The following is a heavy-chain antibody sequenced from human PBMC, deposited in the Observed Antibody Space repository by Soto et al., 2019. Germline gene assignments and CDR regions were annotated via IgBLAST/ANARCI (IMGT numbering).Heavy chain of an antibody. CDR1: GFTFSSYS. Sequence: GGSLRLSCAASGFTFSSYSMNWVRQAPGKGLEWVSSISSSSSYIYYADSVKGRFTISRDNAKNSLYLQMNSLRAEDTAVYYCARDRAAAGGYYYYGMDFWGQGTTVTVSS. CDR2: ISSSSSYI. J-gene: IGHJ6*02. V-gene: IGHV3-21*01. CDR3: ARDRAAAGGYYYYGMDF. D-gene: IGHD6-13*01.